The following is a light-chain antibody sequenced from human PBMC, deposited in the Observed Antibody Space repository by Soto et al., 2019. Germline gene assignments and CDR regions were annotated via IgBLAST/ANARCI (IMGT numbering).Light chain of an antibody. CDR1: SSNIGNNY. J-gene: IGLJ3*02. Sequence: QSVLTQPPSVSAAPGQTVTISCSGSSSNIGNNYVSWYQQLPETAPKLLIYENNKRPSGIPDRFSGSKSGTSATLGITGLQTGDEADYYCGTWDISLSLWVFGGGTKLTGL. CDR3: GTWDISLSLWV. V-gene: IGLV1-51*02. CDR2: ENN.